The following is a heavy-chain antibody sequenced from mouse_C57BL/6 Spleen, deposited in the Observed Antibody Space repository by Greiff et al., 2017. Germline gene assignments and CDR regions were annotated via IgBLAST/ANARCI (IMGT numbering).Heavy chain of an antibody. V-gene: IGHV1-9*01. CDR1: GYTFTGYC. CDR2: ILPGSGST. J-gene: IGHJ2*01. Sequence: QVQLQQSGAELMKPGASVKLSCKATGYTFTGYCIEWVKQRPGHGLEWIGEILPGSGSTNYNEKFKGKATFTADTSSNTAYMQLSSLTTEDSTIYYSARYHPYNGSSSYFDYWGQGTTLTVSS. D-gene: IGHD1-1*01. CDR3: ARYHPYNGSSSYFDY.